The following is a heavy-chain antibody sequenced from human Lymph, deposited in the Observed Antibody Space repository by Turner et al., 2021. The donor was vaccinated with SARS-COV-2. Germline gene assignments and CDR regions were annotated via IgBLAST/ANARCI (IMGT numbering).Heavy chain of an antibody. CDR2: ISWNSGAI. CDR3: AKGRGSYRAPFDY. D-gene: IGHD3-16*01. J-gene: IGHJ4*02. V-gene: IGHV3-9*01. Sequence: EVQLVESGGGLVQSGRSLRLSCVASGFTFDDYGMHWVREAPGKGLGLVLGISWNSGAIGYADSLKGRFTISRDHAKNPLYLQMNSLRAEDTALYYCAKGRGSYRAPFDYWGQGTQVTVSS. CDR1: GFTFDDYG.